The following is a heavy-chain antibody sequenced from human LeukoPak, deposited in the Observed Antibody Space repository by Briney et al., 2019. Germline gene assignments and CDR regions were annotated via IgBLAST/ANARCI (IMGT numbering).Heavy chain of an antibody. D-gene: IGHD3-3*01. V-gene: IGHV4-4*07. Sequence: PSETLSLTCTVSGGSISSYYWSWIRQPAGKGLEWIGRIYTSGSTNYNPSLKSRVTISVDTSKNQFSLKLSSVTAADTAVYYCARRSWGVVIPYYYYYMDVWGKGTTVTVSS. CDR3: ARRSWGVVIPYYYYYMDV. J-gene: IGHJ6*03. CDR2: IYTSGST. CDR1: GGSISSYY.